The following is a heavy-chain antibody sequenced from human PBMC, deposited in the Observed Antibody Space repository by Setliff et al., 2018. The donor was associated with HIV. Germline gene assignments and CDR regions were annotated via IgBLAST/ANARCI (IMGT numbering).Heavy chain of an antibody. J-gene: IGHJ3*01. Sequence: TLSLTCAVYGRSFSGYYWNWIRQSPGKGLEWIGEINHSGGTNYNPSLKSRVTMSIDTSKNQFSLNVSSVTAADTAVYYCARGWGHDGFDFWGQGTMFTVSS. CDR3: ARGWGHDGFDF. CDR1: GRSFSGYY. V-gene: IGHV4-34*01. CDR2: INHSGGT. D-gene: IGHD7-27*01.